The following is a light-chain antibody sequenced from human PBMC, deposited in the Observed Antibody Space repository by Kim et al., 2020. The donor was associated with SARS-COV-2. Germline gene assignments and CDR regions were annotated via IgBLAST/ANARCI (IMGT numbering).Light chain of an antibody. CDR3: QQYHNCPPT. CDR2: GAS. Sequence: EIVVTQSPVTLSVSPGERATLSCRASQGISSNLAWYQQKPGQAPRLLISGASTRATGIPARFSGGGSGTEFTLTISSLKSEDFAVYYCQQYHNCPPTFGQGTKVDIK. CDR1: QGISSN. V-gene: IGKV3D-15*01. J-gene: IGKJ1*01.